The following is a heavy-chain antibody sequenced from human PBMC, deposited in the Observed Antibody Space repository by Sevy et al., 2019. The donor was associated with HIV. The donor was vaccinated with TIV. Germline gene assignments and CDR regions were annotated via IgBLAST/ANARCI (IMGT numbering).Heavy chain of an antibody. J-gene: IGHJ4*02. V-gene: IGHV1-18*01. CDR2: ISAYNGNT. CDR3: ARESANWGSPYFDY. D-gene: IGHD7-27*01. Sequence: ASLKVSCKASGYTFTSYGISWVRQAPGQGLEWMGWISAYNGNTNYAQKLQGRVTMTTDTSTSTAYMELRSLRSDDTAVYYCARESANWGSPYFDYWGQGTLVTVSS. CDR1: GYTFTSYG.